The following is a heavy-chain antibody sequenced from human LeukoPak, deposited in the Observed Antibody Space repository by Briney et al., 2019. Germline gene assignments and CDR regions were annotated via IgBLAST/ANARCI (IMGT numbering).Heavy chain of an antibody. D-gene: IGHD6-13*01. CDR1: GFTVSSNY. J-gene: IGHJ4*02. CDR2: IYSGGST. Sequence: GGSLRLSCAASGFTVSSNYMSWVRQAPGKGLEWVSVIYSGGSTYYADSVKGRFTISRDNSKNTLYLQMNSLRAEDTAVYYCAKEGQQLDYFDYWGQGTLVTVSS. CDR3: AKEGQQLDYFDY. V-gene: IGHV3-53*01.